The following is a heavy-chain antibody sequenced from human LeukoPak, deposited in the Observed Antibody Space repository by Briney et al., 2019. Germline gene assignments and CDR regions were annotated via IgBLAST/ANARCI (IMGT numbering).Heavy chain of an antibody. D-gene: IGHD6-19*01. J-gene: IGHJ4*02. Sequence: PSETLSLTCTVSGGSISSSSYYWGWIRQPPGKGLEWIGSIYYSGSTYYNPSLKSRVTISVDTSKNQFSLKLSSVTAADTAVYYCARLSIAVAGLDYWGQGTLVTVSS. CDR2: IYYSGST. V-gene: IGHV4-39*07. CDR3: ARLSIAVAGLDY. CDR1: GGSISSSSYY.